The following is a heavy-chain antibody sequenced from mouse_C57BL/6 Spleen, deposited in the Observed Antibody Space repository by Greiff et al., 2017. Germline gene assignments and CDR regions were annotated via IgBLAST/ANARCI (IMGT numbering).Heavy chain of an antibody. D-gene: IGHD3-1*01. CDR1: GFSLTSYG. J-gene: IGHJ4*01. V-gene: IGHV2-2*01. Sequence: VMLQESGPGLVQPSQSLSITCTVSGFSLTSYGVHWVRQSPGKGLEWLGVIWSGGSTDCNAAFISRLSISKDNSKSQVFCKMNSLQADDTAIYYCARKGLDYWGQGTSVTVSS. CDR2: IWSGGST. CDR3: ARKGLDY.